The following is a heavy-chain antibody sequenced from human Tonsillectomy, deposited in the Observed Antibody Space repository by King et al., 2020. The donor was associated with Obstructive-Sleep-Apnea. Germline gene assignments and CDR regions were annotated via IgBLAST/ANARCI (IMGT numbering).Heavy chain of an antibody. Sequence: DVQLVESGGGLDQPGGSLRLSCAASGFTFSSYWMHWVRQAPGKGLVWVSRVNNDGSGTSYAESVKGRFTISRDNGKKTLYLQMNSLRAEDTAVYYCARDRRTRSFDYWGQGTLVTVSS. V-gene: IGHV3-74*01. CDR2: VNNDGSGT. CDR3: ARDRRTRSFDY. J-gene: IGHJ4*02. CDR1: GFTFSSYW.